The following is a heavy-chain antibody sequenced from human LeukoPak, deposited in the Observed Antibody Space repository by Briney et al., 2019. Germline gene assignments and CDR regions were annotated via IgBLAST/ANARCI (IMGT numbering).Heavy chain of an antibody. CDR3: ARDNVRYGMDV. CDR1: GGTFSSYA. J-gene: IGHJ6*02. D-gene: IGHD2-8*01. V-gene: IGHV1-18*01. Sequence: GASVKVSCKASGGTFSSYAISWVRQAPGQGLEWMGWISAYNGNTNYAQKLQGRVTMTTDTSTSTAYMELRSLRSDDTAVYYCARDNVRYGMDVWGQGTTVTVSS. CDR2: ISAYNGNT.